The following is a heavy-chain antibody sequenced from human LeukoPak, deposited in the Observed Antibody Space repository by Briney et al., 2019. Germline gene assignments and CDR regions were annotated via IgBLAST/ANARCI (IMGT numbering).Heavy chain of an antibody. D-gene: IGHD5-12*01. CDR1: GFTFSNAW. CDR3: TTDPIGGDIVANDSNY. Sequence: PGGSLRLSCAASGFTFSNAWMSWVRQAPGKGLEWVGRIKSKTDGGTTDYAAPVKGRFTISRDDSKNTLYLQMNSLKTEDTAVYYCTTDPIGGDIVANDSNYWGQGTLVTVSS. CDR2: IKSKTDGGTT. V-gene: IGHV3-15*01. J-gene: IGHJ4*02.